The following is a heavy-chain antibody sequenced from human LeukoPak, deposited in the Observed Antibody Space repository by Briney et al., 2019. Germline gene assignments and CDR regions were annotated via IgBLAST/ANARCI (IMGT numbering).Heavy chain of an antibody. D-gene: IGHD3-10*01. CDR3: AKGTYGSGTYGAHDY. V-gene: IGHV3-23*01. Sequence: GGTLRLSCAASGFTFRSYGMSWVRQAPGKGLEWVSTISGVGGRAYYADSVKGRFTISRDNSKNTLYLQMNSLRAEDTAVYYCAKGTYGSGTYGAHDYWGQGTLVTVSS. CDR1: GFTFRSYG. CDR2: ISGVGGRA. J-gene: IGHJ4*02.